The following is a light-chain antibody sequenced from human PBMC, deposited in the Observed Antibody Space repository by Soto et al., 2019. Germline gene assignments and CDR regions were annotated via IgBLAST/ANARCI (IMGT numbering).Light chain of an antibody. CDR1: SSDVGAYNY. Sequence: LTQPPSASGPPGQSVAISCTGTSSDVGAYNYVAWYQQHPGKVPKLMIYEVSKRPSGVPDRFSGSKSGNTASLTVSGLQADDEADYYCSSYAGSDVFVFGTGAKVTVL. J-gene: IGLJ1*01. CDR3: SSYAGSDVFV. CDR2: EVS. V-gene: IGLV2-8*01.